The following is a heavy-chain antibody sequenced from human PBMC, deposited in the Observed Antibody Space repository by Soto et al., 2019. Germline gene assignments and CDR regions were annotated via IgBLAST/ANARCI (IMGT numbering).Heavy chain of an antibody. J-gene: IGHJ4*02. CDR3: TSSTRTWIQLWLFDY. CDR2: IRSKAYGGTT. CDR1: GFTFGDYA. Sequence: GGSLRLSCTASGFTFGDYAMSWVRQAPGKGLEWVGFIRSKAYGGTTEYAASVKGRFTISRDDSKSIAYLQMNSLKTEDTAVYYCTSSTRTWIQLWLFDYWGQGTLVTVSS. D-gene: IGHD5-18*01. V-gene: IGHV3-49*04.